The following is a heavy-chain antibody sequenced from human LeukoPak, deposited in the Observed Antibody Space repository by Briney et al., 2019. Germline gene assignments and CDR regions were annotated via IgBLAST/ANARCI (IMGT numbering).Heavy chain of an antibody. Sequence: TGGSLRPSCAASGFTFNSYAMYWVRQAPGKGLEWISGIFGSGGSAHYADSVKGRFTISRDNSKNTVFLQMNSLRAEDTAVYYCAKTTVGYSSGRYPGWPVDCWGQGTLVTVSS. CDR2: IFGSGGSA. J-gene: IGHJ4*02. CDR3: AKTTVGYSSGRYPGWPVDC. D-gene: IGHD6-19*01. V-gene: IGHV3-23*01. CDR1: GFTFNSYA.